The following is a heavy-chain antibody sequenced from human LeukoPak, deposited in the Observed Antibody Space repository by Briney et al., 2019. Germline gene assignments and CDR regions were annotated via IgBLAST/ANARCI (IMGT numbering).Heavy chain of an antibody. Sequence: SQTLSLTCTVSGGSISSGGYYWSWIRQPPGKGLEWIGSIYYSGSTYYNPSLKSRVTISVDTSKNQFSLKLSSVTAADTAVYYCARSRSWYSGDFDYWGQGTLVTVSS. D-gene: IGHD6-13*01. CDR3: ARSRSWYSGDFDY. V-gene: IGHV4-39*01. J-gene: IGHJ4*02. CDR1: GGSISSGGYY. CDR2: IYYSGST.